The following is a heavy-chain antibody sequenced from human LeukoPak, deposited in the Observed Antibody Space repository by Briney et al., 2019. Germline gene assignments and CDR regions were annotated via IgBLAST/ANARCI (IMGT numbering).Heavy chain of an antibody. Sequence: GESLMLSRKGSGYSFTSYWIGWVRQMSGKGPEWMGIIYPGSSATRSSPSFQGQVTISADKSISTAYLQWSSLKASDAAMYYCARRNHRGSGSYYVGGYYYGMDVWGEGTTVSVSS. D-gene: IGHD3-10*01. V-gene: IGHV5-51*01. CDR3: ARRNHRGSGSYYVGGYYYGMDV. CDR2: IYPGSSAT. J-gene: IGHJ6*04. CDR1: GYSFTSYW.